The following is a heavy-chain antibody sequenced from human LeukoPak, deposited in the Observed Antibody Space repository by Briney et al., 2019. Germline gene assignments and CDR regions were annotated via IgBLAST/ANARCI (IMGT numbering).Heavy chain of an antibody. CDR1: GFTFSSYA. CDR2: LSGSGDNT. Sequence: RGGSLRLSCAASGFTFSSYAMSWVRQAPGKGLEWVSSLSGSGDNTYYADSVKGRFTISRDNSKNTLYLQMNSLGVEDTAVYYCAKDLTVTTRGGALDIWGQGTMVTVSS. V-gene: IGHV3-23*01. CDR3: AKDLTVTTRGGALDI. J-gene: IGHJ3*02. D-gene: IGHD4-17*01.